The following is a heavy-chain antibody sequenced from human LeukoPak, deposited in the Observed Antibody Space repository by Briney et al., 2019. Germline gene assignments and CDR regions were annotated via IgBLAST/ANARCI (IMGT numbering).Heavy chain of an antibody. CDR1: GGTFSSYA. V-gene: IGHV1-69*01. CDR3: ARAKRYCSGGSCYESFDY. D-gene: IGHD2-15*01. CDR2: IIPIFGTA. Sequence: GASVKVSCKASGGTFSSYAISWVRQAPGQGLEWMGGIIPIFGTANYAQKFQGRVTITADESTSTAYMELSSLRSEDTAVYYCARAKRYCSGGSCYESFDYWGQGTLVTVSS. J-gene: IGHJ4*02.